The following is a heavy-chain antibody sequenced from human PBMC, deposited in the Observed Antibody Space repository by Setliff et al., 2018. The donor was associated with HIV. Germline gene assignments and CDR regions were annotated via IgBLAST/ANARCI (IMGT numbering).Heavy chain of an antibody. CDR1: GFTFSSYG. CDR3: ARESSSGSQDY. D-gene: IGHD5-12*01. Sequence: GGSLRLSCAASGFTFSSYGMHWVRQAPGKGLEWVAFIRSSRGSTYYLDSVKGRFTVSGGNSKNIMYLQMSNLRLGDTAVYYCARESSSGSQDYWGQGTPVTVSS. J-gene: IGHJ4*02. CDR2: IRSSRGST. V-gene: IGHV3-30*02.